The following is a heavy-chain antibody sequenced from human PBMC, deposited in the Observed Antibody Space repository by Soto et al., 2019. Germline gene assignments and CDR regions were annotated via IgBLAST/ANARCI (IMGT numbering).Heavy chain of an antibody. Sequence: ASVKVSCKASGYTFTSYYMHWVRQAPGQGLEWMGIINPSGGSTSYAQKFQGRVTMTRDTSTSTVYMELSSLRSEDTAVYYCAQTRSGWTDEYYYYGMDVWGQGTTVTVSS. CDR2: INPSGGST. D-gene: IGHD6-19*01. CDR1: GYTFTSYY. V-gene: IGHV1-46*03. J-gene: IGHJ6*02. CDR3: AQTRSGWTDEYYYYGMDV.